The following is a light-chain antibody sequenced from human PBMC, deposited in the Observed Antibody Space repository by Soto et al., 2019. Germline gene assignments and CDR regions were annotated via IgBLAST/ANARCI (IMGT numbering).Light chain of an antibody. Sequence: VLAESPGALSLCTGERETLSCRASQSVSSSYLAWYQQKPGQAPRLLIYGASSRATGIPDRFSGSGSGTDFTLTISRLEPEDFAVYYCQHYGSSPWTFGQGTKVDIK. J-gene: IGKJ1*01. CDR1: QSVSSSY. CDR3: QHYGSSPWT. CDR2: GAS. V-gene: IGKV3-20*01.